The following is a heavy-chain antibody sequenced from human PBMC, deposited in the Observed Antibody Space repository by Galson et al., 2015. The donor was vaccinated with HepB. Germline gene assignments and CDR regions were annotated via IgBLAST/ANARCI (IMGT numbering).Heavy chain of an antibody. Sequence: SLRLSCAASGFTFSSYAMSWVRQAPGKGLEWVSAISGSGGSTYYADSVKGRFTISRDNSKNTLYLQMNSLRAEDTAVYYCAKGPPIAAAPSEYFQHWGQGTLVTVSS. D-gene: IGHD6-13*01. CDR1: GFTFSSYA. CDR2: ISGSGGST. V-gene: IGHV3-23*01. CDR3: AKGPPIAAAPSEYFQH. J-gene: IGHJ1*01.